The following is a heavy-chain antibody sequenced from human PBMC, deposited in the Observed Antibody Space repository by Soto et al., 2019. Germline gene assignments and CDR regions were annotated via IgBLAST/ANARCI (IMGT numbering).Heavy chain of an antibody. D-gene: IGHD3-9*01. CDR3: ARPYYDILTGYSP. V-gene: IGHV4-39*01. J-gene: IGHJ5*02. CDR1: GGSISSSSYY. Sequence: QLQLQESGPGLVKPSETLSLTCTVSGGSISSSSYYWGWIRQPPGKGLEWIGSIYYSGSTYYNPSLKSRVTISVDTSKNQFSLKLSSVTAADTAVYYCARPYYDILTGYSPRGQGTLVTVSS. CDR2: IYYSGST.